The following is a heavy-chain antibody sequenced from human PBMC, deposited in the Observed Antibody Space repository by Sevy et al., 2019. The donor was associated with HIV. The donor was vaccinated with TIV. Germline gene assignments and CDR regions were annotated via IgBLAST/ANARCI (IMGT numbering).Heavy chain of an antibody. CDR1: GGSISSGGYY. D-gene: IGHD2-15*01. Sequence: SETLSLTCTVSGGSISSGGYYWSWIRQHPGKGLEWIGYIYYSGSTYYNPSLKSRVTISVDTSKNQFSLKLSSVTAADTAVYYCARISGLGYCSAGSCPRWNYYYYMDVWGIGTTVTVSS. CDR3: ARISGLGYCSAGSCPRWNYYYYMDV. J-gene: IGHJ6*03. CDR2: IYYSGST. V-gene: IGHV4-31*03.